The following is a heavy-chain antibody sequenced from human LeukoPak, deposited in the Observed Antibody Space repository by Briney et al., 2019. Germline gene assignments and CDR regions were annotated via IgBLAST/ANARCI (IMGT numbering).Heavy chain of an antibody. J-gene: IGHJ4*02. CDR3: VRDAASPDY. Sequence: GSLRLSCAASGFTFSSYSMNWVRQAPGKGLEWVSSIGSTSNYIYYSDSLKGRFTISRDNANNSLFLQMNSLRVEDTALYYCVRDAASPDYWGQGTLVTVSS. V-gene: IGHV3-21*01. CDR2: IGSTSNYI. D-gene: IGHD6-25*01. CDR1: GFTFSSYS.